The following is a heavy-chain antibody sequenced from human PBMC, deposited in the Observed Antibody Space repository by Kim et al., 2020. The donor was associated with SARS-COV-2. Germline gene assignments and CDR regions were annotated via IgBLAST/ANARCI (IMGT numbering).Heavy chain of an antibody. D-gene: IGHD3-10*01. CDR2: INHSGST. CDR3: ARSRRYGSGIVFDY. CDR1: GGSFSGYY. Sequence: SETLSLTCAVYGGSFSGYYWSWIRQPPGKGLEWIGEINHSGSTNYNPSLKSRVTISVDTSKNQFSLKLSSVTAADTAVYYCARSRRYGSGIVFDYWGQGTLVTVSS. V-gene: IGHV4-34*01. J-gene: IGHJ4*02.